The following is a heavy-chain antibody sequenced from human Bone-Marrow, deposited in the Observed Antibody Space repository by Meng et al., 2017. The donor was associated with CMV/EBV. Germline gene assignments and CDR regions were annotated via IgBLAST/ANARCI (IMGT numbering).Heavy chain of an antibody. J-gene: IGHJ6*02. D-gene: IGHD3-3*01. CDR1: GGTFSSYA. Sequence: SVKVSCKASGGTFSSYAISWVRQAPGQGLEWMGGIIPIFGTANYAQKFQGRVTITTDESTSTAYMELSSLRSEDTAVYYCAQMLYDFWSGYQTLDYYYYGMDVWGQGTTVAVSS. CDR2: IIPIFGTA. CDR3: AQMLYDFWSGYQTLDYYYYGMDV. V-gene: IGHV1-69*05.